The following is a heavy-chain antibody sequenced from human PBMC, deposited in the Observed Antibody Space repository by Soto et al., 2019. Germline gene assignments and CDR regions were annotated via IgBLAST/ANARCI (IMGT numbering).Heavy chain of an antibody. V-gene: IGHV3-23*01. J-gene: IGHJ4*02. CDR2: STGTGVSI. D-gene: IGHD6-6*01. CDR1: GFSFSGFA. Sequence: VQLLESGGGLVQPGGSLRLSCVASGFSFSGFAMSWVRQAPGKGLVWVSSSTGTGVSIYYADSVRGRFTISRDNSKNTLYLQMSSLRAEDTARYYCAKDSIPYSSSYDLDHWGRGALVTVSS. CDR3: AKDSIPYSSSYDLDH.